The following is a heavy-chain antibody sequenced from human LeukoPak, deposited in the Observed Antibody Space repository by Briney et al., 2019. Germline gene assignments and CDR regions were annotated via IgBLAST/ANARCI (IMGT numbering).Heavy chain of an antibody. CDR1: GGSISSGDYY. CDR2: IYYSGST. V-gene: IGHV4-30-4*08. Sequence: YPSETLSLTCTVSGGSISSGDYYWSWIRQPPGKGLEWIGYIYYSGSTYYNPSLKSRVTISVDTSKNQFSLKLSSVTAADTAVYYWARGLTGGDFDYWGQGTLVTVSS. CDR3: ARGLTGGDFDY. D-gene: IGHD7-27*01. J-gene: IGHJ4*02.